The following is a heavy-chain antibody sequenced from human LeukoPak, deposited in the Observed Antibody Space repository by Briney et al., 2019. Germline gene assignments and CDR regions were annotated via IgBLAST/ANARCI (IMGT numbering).Heavy chain of an antibody. D-gene: IGHD5-18*01. Sequence: GGSLRLPCAASGFTFSDYYMSWIRQAPGKGLEWVSSISSSSSYIYYADSVKGRFTISRDNAKNSLYLQMNSLRAEDTAVYYCARGNTAMVSEFDYWGQGTLVTVSS. J-gene: IGHJ4*02. V-gene: IGHV3-11*06. CDR3: ARGNTAMVSEFDY. CDR2: ISSSSSYI. CDR1: GFTFSDYY.